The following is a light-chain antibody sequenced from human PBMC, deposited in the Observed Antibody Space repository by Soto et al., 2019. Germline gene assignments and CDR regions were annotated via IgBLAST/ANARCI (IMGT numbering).Light chain of an antibody. V-gene: IGKV3-20*01. J-gene: IGKJ5*01. CDR1: QSVSSSY. CDR3: QQYGSSPPIT. CDR2: GAS. Sequence: EIVLAQSPGSLSLSAGEGANLSCRASQSVSSSYLAWYQQKPGQAPRLLIYGASTRATDVPDRFSGSGSGADFTLTISSLQAEDSAVYFCQQYGSSPPITCGQGTRREIK.